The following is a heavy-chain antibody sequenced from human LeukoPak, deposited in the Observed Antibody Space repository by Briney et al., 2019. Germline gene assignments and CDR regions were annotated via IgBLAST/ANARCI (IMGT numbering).Heavy chain of an antibody. D-gene: IGHD4-17*01. J-gene: IGHJ5*02. V-gene: IGHV4-31*03. CDR2: IYYSGDT. Sequence: SETLSLTCTVSGGSISSGDYYWSWIRQHPGKGLEWIGYIYYSGDTYYNPSLRSRVSISVDTSKNQFSLKLSSVTAADTAMYYCARDYGNNWFDPWGQGTLVTVST. CDR3: ARDYGNNWFDP. CDR1: GGSISSGDYY.